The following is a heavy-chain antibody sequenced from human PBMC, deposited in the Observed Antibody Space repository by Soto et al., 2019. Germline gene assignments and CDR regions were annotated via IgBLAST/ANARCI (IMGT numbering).Heavy chain of an antibody. Sequence: SETLSLTCTVSGGSISSGGYYWSWIRQHPGKGLEWIGYIYYSGSTYYNPSLKSRVTISVDTSKNQFSLKLSSVTAADTAVYYCERSSQSTVNTFDYWGEGPLVTVSS. CDR3: ERSSQSTVNTFDY. D-gene: IGHD4-17*01. V-gene: IGHV4-31*03. CDR2: IYYSGST. CDR1: GGSISSGGYY. J-gene: IGHJ4*02.